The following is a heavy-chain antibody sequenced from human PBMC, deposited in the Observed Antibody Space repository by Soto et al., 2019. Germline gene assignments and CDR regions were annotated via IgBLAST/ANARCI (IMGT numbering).Heavy chain of an antibody. CDR2: IYDSGSP. J-gene: IGHJ4*02. CDR3: ARGVGSSPPRY. D-gene: IGHD3-9*01. V-gene: IGHV4-59*01. Sequence: PSETLSLTCTISGGSISVYYWSWIRQSPGQGLEWIGYIYDSGSPYYNPSLKTRVTISADTSKNQISLKLTSATAADTAVYFCARGVGSSPPRYWGQGTLVTVSS. CDR1: GGSISVYY.